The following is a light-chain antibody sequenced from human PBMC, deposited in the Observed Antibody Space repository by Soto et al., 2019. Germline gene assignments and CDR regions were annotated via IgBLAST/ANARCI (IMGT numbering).Light chain of an antibody. CDR3: QQYNSYSRT. V-gene: IGKV1-5*01. CDR1: QSVSRG. J-gene: IGKJ1*01. CDR2: DAT. Sequence: DIQVTQSPSSVSASVGDRVTFTCRASQSVSRGLAWYQQKPGQAPKLLIYDATVLQTWFPSRFSGGGSGTEFTLHITSLQPADFATYYCQQYNSYSRTFGQGTKVDIK.